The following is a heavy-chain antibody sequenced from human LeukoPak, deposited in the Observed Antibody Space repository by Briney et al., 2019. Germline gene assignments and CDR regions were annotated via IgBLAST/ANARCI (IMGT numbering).Heavy chain of an antibody. CDR1: GGSISSYY. CDR2: IYYSGST. J-gene: IGHJ6*03. CDR3: AGGAPFYYNMDV. V-gene: IGHV4-59*01. Sequence: PSETLSLTCTVSGGSISSYYWSWIRQPPGKGLEWIGYIYYSGSTNYNPSLKSRVTISVDTSKNQFSLKLRSVTAADTAVYYCAGGAPFYYNMDVWGKGTTVTVSS.